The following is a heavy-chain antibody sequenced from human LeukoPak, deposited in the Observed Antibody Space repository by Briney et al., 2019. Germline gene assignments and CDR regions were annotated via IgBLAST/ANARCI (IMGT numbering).Heavy chain of an antibody. CDR3: ATYYDSAGFDFDY. Sequence: PGGSLRLSCAASGFTFRSYEMNWVRQAPGKGLEWVSYISSSGSTMYCADSVKGRFTISRDNAKNSLYLQMNSLRAEDTAVYYCATYYDSAGFDFDYWGQGTLVTVSP. V-gene: IGHV3-48*03. D-gene: IGHD3-22*01. CDR2: ISSSGSTM. J-gene: IGHJ4*02. CDR1: GFTFRSYE.